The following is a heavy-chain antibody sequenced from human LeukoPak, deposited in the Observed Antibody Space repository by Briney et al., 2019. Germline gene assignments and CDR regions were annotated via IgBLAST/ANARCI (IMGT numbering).Heavy chain of an antibody. J-gene: IGHJ4*02. V-gene: IGHV3-30*04. CDR1: GFTFSSYA. CDR3: ARDRHYFDY. CDR2: ISYDGSNK. Sequence: PGGSLRLSCAASGFTFSSYAMHWVRQAPGKGLEWVAVISYDGSNKYYADSVKGRSTISRDNSKNTLYLQMNSLRAEGTAVYYCARDRHYFDYWGQGTLVTVSS.